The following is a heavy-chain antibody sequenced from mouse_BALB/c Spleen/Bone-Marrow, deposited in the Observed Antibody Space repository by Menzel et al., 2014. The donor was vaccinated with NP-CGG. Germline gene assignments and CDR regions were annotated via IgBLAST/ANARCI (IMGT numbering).Heavy chain of an antibody. J-gene: IGHJ2*01. CDR1: GYTFTSYT. V-gene: IGHV1-4*02. Sequence: VQLQQSAAELARPGASVKMSCKASGYTFTSYTMHWVKRRPGQGLEWIGYINPSSGYTEYNQKFKDKTTLTADKSSSTAYMQLSSLTSEDSAVYYCARGHGYYFDYWGQGTTLTVSS. CDR2: INPSSGYT. CDR3: ARGHGYYFDY. D-gene: IGHD2-2*01.